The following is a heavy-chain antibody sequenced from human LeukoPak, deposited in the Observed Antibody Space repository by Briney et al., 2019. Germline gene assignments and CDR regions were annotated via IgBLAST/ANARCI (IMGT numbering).Heavy chain of an antibody. Sequence: GGSLRLSCAASGFTFSTYNMSWVRQAPGKGLEWVSSISSGNYKYYTDSVEGRFTISGDNAKNSMFMEMSSLRAEDTAVYYCARHGYDGFDLWGQGTMVTVSS. CDR2: ISSGNYK. D-gene: IGHD6-13*01. J-gene: IGHJ3*01. V-gene: IGHV3-21*01. CDR1: GFTFSTYN. CDR3: ARHGYDGFDL.